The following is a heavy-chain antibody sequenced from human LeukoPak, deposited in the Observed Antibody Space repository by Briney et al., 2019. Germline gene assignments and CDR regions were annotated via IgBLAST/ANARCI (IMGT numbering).Heavy chain of an antibody. CDR2: IIPIFGTA. D-gene: IGHD1-7*01. Sequence: SVKVSCKASGGTFSSYAVSWVRQAPGQGLEWMGGIIPIFGTANYAQNFQGRVTITTDESTSTAYMELSSLRSEDTAVYYCARDNYAGANWFDPWGQGTLVTVSS. CDR3: ARDNYAGANWFDP. J-gene: IGHJ5*02. CDR1: GGTFSSYA. V-gene: IGHV1-69*05.